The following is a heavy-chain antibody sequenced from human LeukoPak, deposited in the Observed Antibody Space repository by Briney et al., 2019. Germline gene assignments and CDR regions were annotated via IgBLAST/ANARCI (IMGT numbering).Heavy chain of an antibody. Sequence: GGSLRLSCAASGFTFSNFAMSWVRQAPGKGLEWVSAISGSGGSTYYADSVKGRFTISRDNSKNTLYLQMNSLRAEDTGAYYCAKDREGYCSSSTCSLLDYWGQGTLVTVSS. CDR3: AKDREGYCSSSTCSLLDY. V-gene: IGHV3-23*01. J-gene: IGHJ4*02. CDR1: GFTFSNFA. D-gene: IGHD2-2*01. CDR2: ISGSGGST.